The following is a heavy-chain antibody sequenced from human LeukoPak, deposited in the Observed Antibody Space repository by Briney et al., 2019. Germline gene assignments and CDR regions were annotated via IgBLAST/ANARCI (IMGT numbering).Heavy chain of an antibody. D-gene: IGHD5-12*01. J-gene: IGHJ4*02. CDR3: TRGYSGYGNFDC. CDR1: GFTSNYW. Sequence: PGGSLRLSCAAIGFTSNYWMHWVRQAPGKGLVWVSRISGDGSTTFYADSVKGRFTISRDNSKNTLYLQMNSLRAEDTAVYYCTRGYSGYGNFDCWGLGTLVTVSS. CDR2: ISGDGSTT. V-gene: IGHV3-74*01.